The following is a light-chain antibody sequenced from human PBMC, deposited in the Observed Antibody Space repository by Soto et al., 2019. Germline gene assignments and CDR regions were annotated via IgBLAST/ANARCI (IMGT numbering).Light chain of an antibody. CDR3: SSSLGGPTWV. V-gene: IGLV2-23*02. Sequence: QSALTQPASVSGSPGQWITISCTGSSSDVGSYDRVSWYQQYPGKAHTLMIYEVNKRPSGISNRFSGSKSGNTASRTISGLQAEDEAHYYFSSSLGGPTWVFGGGTKLTVL. CDR1: SSDVGSYDR. J-gene: IGLJ3*02. CDR2: EVN.